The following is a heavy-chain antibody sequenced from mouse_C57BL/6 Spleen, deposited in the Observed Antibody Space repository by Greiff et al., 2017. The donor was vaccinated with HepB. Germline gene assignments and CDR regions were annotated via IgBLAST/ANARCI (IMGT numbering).Heavy chain of an antibody. CDR2: IDPSDSYT. CDR3: ARGQITTPGVVAY. CDR1: GYTFTSYW. D-gene: IGHD1-1*01. Sequence: QVQLQQPGAELVMPGASVKLSCKASGYTFTSYWMHWVKQRPGQGLEWIGEIDPSDSYTNYNQKFKGKSTLTVDKSSSPAYMQLSSLTSEDSAVYYCARGQITTPGVVAYWGQGTLVTVSA. J-gene: IGHJ3*01. V-gene: IGHV1-69*01.